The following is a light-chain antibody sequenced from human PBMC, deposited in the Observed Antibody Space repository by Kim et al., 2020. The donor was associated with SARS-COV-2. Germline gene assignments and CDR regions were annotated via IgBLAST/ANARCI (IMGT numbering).Light chain of an antibody. J-gene: IGKJ4*01. CDR1: QGISTY. CDR3: QQYYTSPLT. V-gene: IGKV1-8*01. Sequence: AIRITQSPSSLSASTGDRVTITCRASQGISTYLAWYQQKPGKAPNLLIYAASTLQTGVPSRFSGSGSGTDFTLTISCLQSEDFATYYCQQYYTSPLTFGGGTKVEIK. CDR2: AAS.